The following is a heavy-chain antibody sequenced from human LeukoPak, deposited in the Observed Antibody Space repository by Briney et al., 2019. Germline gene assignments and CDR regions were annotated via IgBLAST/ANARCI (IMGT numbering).Heavy chain of an antibody. J-gene: IGHJ5*02. Sequence: PSETLSLTCSVSGGSVSSSSYSWGWIRQPPGKGLEWIGSIFYSGTTYYNPSLKSRVTISVDTSKTQFSLKLSSVTAADTAVYYCARPFCSSNNCYEGGNWFDPWGQGTLVIVSS. V-gene: IGHV4-39*01. CDR2: IFYSGTT. CDR3: ARPFCSSNNCYEGGNWFDP. D-gene: IGHD2-2*01. CDR1: GGSVSSSSYS.